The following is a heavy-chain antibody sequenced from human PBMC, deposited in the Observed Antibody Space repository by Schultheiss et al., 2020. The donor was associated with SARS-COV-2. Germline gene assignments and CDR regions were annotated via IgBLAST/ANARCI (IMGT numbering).Heavy chain of an antibody. J-gene: IGHJ6*02. CDR3: ARDSSSRYYGMDV. V-gene: IGHV1-24*01. CDR2: FDPEDGET. Sequence: ASVKVSCKVSGYTLTELSMHWVRQAPGKGLEWMGGFDPEDGETIYAQKFQGRVTITADESTSTAYMELSSLRSEDTAVYYCARDSSSRYYGMDVWGQGTMVTVSS. D-gene: IGHD2-2*01. CDR1: GYTLTELS.